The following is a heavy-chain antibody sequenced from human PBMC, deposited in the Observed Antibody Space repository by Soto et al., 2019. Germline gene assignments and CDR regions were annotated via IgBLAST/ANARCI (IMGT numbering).Heavy chain of an antibody. CDR2: ITPIYPTT. V-gene: IGHV1-69*15. CDR3: ARIPRYSFPTADDLDS. Sequence: QVQLVQSGAEVRKPGSSVQVSCKASGGTFYTYTFSWVRQAPGQGLELMGSITPIYPTTNYAEKFLGRLTVTAHGSTNTAYMELNSLTSEDTAVYYCARIPRYSFPTADDLDSWGQGTLVTVSS. J-gene: IGHJ4*02. CDR1: GGTFYTYT. D-gene: IGHD5-18*01.